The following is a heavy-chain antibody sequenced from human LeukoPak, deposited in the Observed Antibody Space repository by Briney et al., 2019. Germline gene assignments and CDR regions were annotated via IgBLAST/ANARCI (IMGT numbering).Heavy chain of an antibody. CDR2: ISAYNGNT. D-gene: IGHD6-13*01. CDR1: VYTFHIYC. J-gene: IGHJ4*02. V-gene: IGHV1-18*04. Sequence: SVDVFCRSSVYTFHIYCIIGVRQPPGQGRECMGWISAYNGNTKYTQQLQGRVTMTKDTSTSTAYLELRSLRSAAWAVYSCARVPLQQQLSPYYFDYWGQGTLVTVSS. CDR3: ARVPLQQQLSPYYFDY.